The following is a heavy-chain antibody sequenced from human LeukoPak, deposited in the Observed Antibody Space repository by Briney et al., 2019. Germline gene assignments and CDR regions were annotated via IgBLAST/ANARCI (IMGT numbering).Heavy chain of an antibody. CDR2: MNPNSGNT. D-gene: IGHD6-6*01. V-gene: IGHV1-8*03. J-gene: IGHJ6*03. CDR1: GYTFTSYD. Sequence: GASVKVSCKASGYTFTSYDINWVRQATGQGLEWMGWMNPNSGNTGYAQKFQGRVTITRNTSISTAYMELSSLRSEDTAVYYCASEIAARPIYYYYYMDVWGKGTTVTVSS. CDR3: ASEIAARPIYYYYYMDV.